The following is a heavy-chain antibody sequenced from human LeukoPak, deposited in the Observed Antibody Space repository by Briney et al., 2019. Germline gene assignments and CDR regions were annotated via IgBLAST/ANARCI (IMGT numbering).Heavy chain of an antibody. V-gene: IGHV3-21*01. Sequence: PGGSLRLSCAASGFTFSNYRMSWVRQAPGKGLEWVSFIISTSTYRYYADSVKGRFTISRDNAKNSLYLQMNSLRAEDTALYYCARVPYYFGSGRPGGFDSWGQGTLVTVSS. D-gene: IGHD3-10*01. J-gene: IGHJ5*01. CDR2: IISTSTYR. CDR1: GFTFSNYR. CDR3: ARVPYYFGSGRPGGFDS.